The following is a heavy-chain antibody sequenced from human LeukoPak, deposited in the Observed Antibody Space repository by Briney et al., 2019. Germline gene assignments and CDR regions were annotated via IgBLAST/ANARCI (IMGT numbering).Heavy chain of an antibody. J-gene: IGHJ4*02. V-gene: IGHV3-30*02. Sequence: GGSLRLSCAASGFTFSSYAMHWVRQAPGKGLEWVAFIRYDGSNKYYADSVKGRFTISRDNSKNTLYLQMNSLRAEDTAVYYCAKESNRVRGAIYYWGQGTLVTVSS. D-gene: IGHD3-10*01. CDR1: GFTFSSYA. CDR3: AKESNRVRGAIYY. CDR2: IRYDGSNK.